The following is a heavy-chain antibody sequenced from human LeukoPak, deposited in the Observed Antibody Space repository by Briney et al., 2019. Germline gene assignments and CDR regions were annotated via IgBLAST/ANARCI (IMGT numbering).Heavy chain of an antibody. CDR3: ARDTRVERLYAFDI. D-gene: IGHD1-1*01. CDR2: IYHSGST. V-gene: IGHV4-4*02. Sequence: SETLSLTCTVSGGSISSSNWWSWVRQPPGKGLEWIGEIYHSGSTNYNPSLKSRVTISVDKSKNQFSLKLSSVTAADTAVYYCARDTRVERLYAFDIWGQGTMVTVSS. J-gene: IGHJ3*02. CDR1: GGSISSSNW.